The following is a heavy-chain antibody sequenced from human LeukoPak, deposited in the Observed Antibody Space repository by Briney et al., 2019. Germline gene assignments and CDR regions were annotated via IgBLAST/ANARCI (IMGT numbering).Heavy chain of an antibody. V-gene: IGHV4-30-4*07. D-gene: IGHD6-6*01. CDR2: IYYSGST. Sequence: PSQTLSLTCAVSGGSISGGGYSWSWIRQPPGKGLEWIGYIYYSGSTYYNPSLKSRVTISVDTSKNQFSLKLSSVTAADTAVYYCARGGIAARPSAFDIWGQGTMVTVSS. CDR3: ARGGIAARPSAFDI. CDR1: GGSISGGGYS. J-gene: IGHJ3*02.